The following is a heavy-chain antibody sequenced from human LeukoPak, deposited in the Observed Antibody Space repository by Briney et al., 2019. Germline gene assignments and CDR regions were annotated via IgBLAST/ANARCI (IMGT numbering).Heavy chain of an antibody. V-gene: IGHV4-34*01. Sequence: SETLSLTCAVYGGSFSGYYWSWIRQPPGKGLEWIGEINHSGSTNYNPSLKSRVTISVDTSKNQFSLKLSSVTAADTAVYYCARDDYGSGSYYWTPPYYYGMDVWGQGTTVTVSS. J-gene: IGHJ6*02. CDR1: GGSFSGYY. CDR2: INHSGST. CDR3: ARDDYGSGSYYWTPPYYYGMDV. D-gene: IGHD3-10*01.